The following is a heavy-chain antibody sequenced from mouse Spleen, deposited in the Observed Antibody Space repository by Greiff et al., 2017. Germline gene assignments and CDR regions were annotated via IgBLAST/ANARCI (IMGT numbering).Heavy chain of an antibody. CDR2: IFPGTGTT. V-gene: IGHV1S132*01. CDR1: GYTFTSYW. Sequence: QVQLQQSGAELVKPGASVKLSCKTSGYTFTSYWIQWVKQRPGQGLGWIGEIFPGTGTTYYNEKFKGKATLTIDTSSSTAYMQLSSLTSEDSAVYFCARGDRPYAMDYWGQGTSVTVSS. J-gene: IGHJ4*01. CDR3: ARGDRPYAMDY. D-gene: IGHD2-13*01.